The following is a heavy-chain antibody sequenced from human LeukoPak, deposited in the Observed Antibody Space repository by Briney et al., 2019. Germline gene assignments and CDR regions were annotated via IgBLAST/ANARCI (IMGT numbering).Heavy chain of an antibody. CDR1: GGSISSHY. V-gene: IGHV4-59*11. CDR3: ARFYDISGHPSRIDY. CDR2: IYYTGST. D-gene: IGHD3-22*01. Sequence: SETLSLTCSVSGGSISSHYWSWIRQPPGKGLEWIGYIYYTGSTSYNPSLKSRVTISVDTSKNQFSLKLSSVTVADTAVYYCARFYDISGHPSRIDYWGQGTLVTVSS. J-gene: IGHJ4*02.